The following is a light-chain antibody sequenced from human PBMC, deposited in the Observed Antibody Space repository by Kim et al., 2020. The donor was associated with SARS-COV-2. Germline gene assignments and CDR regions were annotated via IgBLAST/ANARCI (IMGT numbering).Light chain of an antibody. V-gene: IGKV3-20*01. CDR3: QQYETSPLT. Sequence: SPGERATLSCRASQSIYTGYVAWHQQKPGQAPRLLIYGASNRATGIADRCSGSGSGTEFTLTISRLEPEDSAVYYCQQYETSPLTFGGGTKVDIK. J-gene: IGKJ4*01. CDR2: GAS. CDR1: QSIYTGY.